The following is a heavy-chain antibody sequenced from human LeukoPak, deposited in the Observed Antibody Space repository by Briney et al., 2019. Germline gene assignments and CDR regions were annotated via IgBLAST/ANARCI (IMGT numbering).Heavy chain of an antibody. CDR1: GYTFTSYY. D-gene: IGHD5-24*01. CDR3: ARELRGRDVVGAPRDDY. V-gene: IGHV1-46*01. Sequence: GASVKVSCKASGYTFTSYYMHWVRQAPGQGLEWMGIINPSGGSTSYAQKFQGRVTMTRDTATSTVYMELSSLRSEDTAVYYCARELRGRDVVGAPRDDYWGQGTLVTVSS. J-gene: IGHJ4*02. CDR2: INPSGGST.